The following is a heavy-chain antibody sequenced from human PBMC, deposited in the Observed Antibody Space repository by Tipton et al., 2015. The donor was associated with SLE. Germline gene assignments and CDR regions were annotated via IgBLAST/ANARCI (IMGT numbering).Heavy chain of an antibody. CDR1: GFPFSTYW. V-gene: IGHV3-33*06. Sequence: SLRLSCAASGFPFSTYWMTWVRQAPGKGLEWVAVIWYDGSYKYYGDSVKGRFTISRDNSKNTLYLQMNSLRDEDTAVYYCAKEGGDDSSGYMHYWGQGTLVTVSP. CDR3: AKEGGDDSSGYMHY. CDR2: IWYDGSYK. D-gene: IGHD3-22*01. J-gene: IGHJ4*02.